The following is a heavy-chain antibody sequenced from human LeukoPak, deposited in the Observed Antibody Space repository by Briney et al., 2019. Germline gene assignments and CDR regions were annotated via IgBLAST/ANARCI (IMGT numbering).Heavy chain of an antibody. CDR3: ATHCSSVSCSLATFDI. CDR2: IKQDGSEK. D-gene: IGHD2-2*01. J-gene: IGHJ3*02. Sequence: GGSLRLSCAASGFTFSSYTMNWARQAPGKGPEWVANIKQDGSEKYYVDSVRGRFTISRDNARTSLYLQMNSLRAEDTAVYYCATHCSSVSCSLATFDIWGQGTMVTVSS. CDR1: GFTFSSYT. V-gene: IGHV3-7*01.